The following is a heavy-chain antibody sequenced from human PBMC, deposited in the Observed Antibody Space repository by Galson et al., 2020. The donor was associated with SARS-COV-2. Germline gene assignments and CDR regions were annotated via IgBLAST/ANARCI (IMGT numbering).Heavy chain of an antibody. CDR2: IDGRPNNI. D-gene: IGHD2-15*01. CDR1: GFSFSADA. CDR3: ARYLQRGAEDR. J-gene: IGHJ5*02. V-gene: IGHV3-23*01. Sequence: GESLKISCAASGFSFSADAMIWVRQTARKGLEWLSVIDGRPNNIEYADSVRGRFTISRDNSKNMLYLQMNNLRVDDTALYYCARYLQRGAEDRWGQGTLVTVSS.